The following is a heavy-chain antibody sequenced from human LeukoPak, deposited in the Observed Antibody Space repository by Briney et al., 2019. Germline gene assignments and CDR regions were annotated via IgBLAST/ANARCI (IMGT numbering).Heavy chain of an antibody. Sequence: TASETLSLTCTVSGGSISSSSYYWGWIRQPPGKGLEWIGSIYYSGSTYYSPSLKSRVTMSVDTSKNQFSLKLSSVTAADTAVYYCAKETGAIDYWGQGTLVTVSS. CDR3: AKETGAIDY. J-gene: IGHJ4*02. CDR1: GGSISSSSYY. CDR2: IYYSGST. D-gene: IGHD1-26*01. V-gene: IGHV4-39*07.